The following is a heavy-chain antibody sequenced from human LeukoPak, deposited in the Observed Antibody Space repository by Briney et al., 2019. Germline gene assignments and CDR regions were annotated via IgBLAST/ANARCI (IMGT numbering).Heavy chain of an antibody. CDR2: INTDGSST. CDR3: ARSEVPASRRYWFDP. Sequence: AGGSLRLSCAASGFTFSSYWMHGVRQAPGKGLVWVSRINTDGSSTSYADSVKGRFTISRDNAKNTLYLQMNSLRAEDTAVYCCARSEVPASRRYWFDPWGQGTLVTVSS. V-gene: IGHV3-74*01. D-gene: IGHD2-2*01. CDR1: GFTFSSYW. J-gene: IGHJ5*02.